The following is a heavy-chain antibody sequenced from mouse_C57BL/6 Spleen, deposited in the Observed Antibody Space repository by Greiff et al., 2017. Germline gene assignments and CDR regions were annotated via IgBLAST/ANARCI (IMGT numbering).Heavy chain of an antibody. Sequence: QVQLQQPGAELVRPGTSVKLSCKASGYTFTSYWMHWVKQRPGQGLEWIGVIDPSDSYTNYIQKFKGKATLTVDTSSSTAYMQLSSLTSEDSAVYYCAREAMITPYWYFDVWGTGTTVTVSS. CDR2: IDPSDSYT. CDR1: GYTFTSYW. CDR3: AREAMITPYWYFDV. D-gene: IGHD2-4*01. J-gene: IGHJ1*03. V-gene: IGHV1-59*01.